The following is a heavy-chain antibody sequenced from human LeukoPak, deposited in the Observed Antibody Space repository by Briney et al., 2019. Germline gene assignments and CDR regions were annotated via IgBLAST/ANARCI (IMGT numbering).Heavy chain of an antibody. V-gene: IGHV4-34*01. CDR1: GGSFSGYY. Sequence: SETLSLTCAVYGGSFSGYYWSWIRQPPGKGLEWIGEINHSGSTNYNPSLKSRVTIPVDTSKNQFSLKLSSVTAADTAVYYCARGEWLPSNWGQGTLVTVSS. CDR2: INHSGST. D-gene: IGHD3-3*01. J-gene: IGHJ4*02. CDR3: ARGEWLPSN.